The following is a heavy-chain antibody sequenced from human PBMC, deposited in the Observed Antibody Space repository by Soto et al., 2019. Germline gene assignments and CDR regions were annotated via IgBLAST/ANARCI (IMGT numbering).Heavy chain of an antibody. CDR3: AKGGRQWLVTSDFNY. CDR2: VTHDGRTT. CDR1: GFTFSSYS. Sequence: GGSLRLSCAASGFTFSSYSMNWVRQAPGKGLEWVAVVTHDGRTTHYADSVKGRFTISRDSSKNTVSLEMTSLRAEDTAVYYCAKGGRQWLVTSDFNYWGQGALVTVSS. J-gene: IGHJ4*02. V-gene: IGHV3-30*18. D-gene: IGHD6-19*01.